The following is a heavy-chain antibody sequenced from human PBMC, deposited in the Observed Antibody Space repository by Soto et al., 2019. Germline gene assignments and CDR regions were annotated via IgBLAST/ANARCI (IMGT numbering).Heavy chain of an antibody. J-gene: IGHJ5*02. D-gene: IGHD3-22*01. CDR3: ARSANFYDSSGYSDETNWFDP. CDR1: GGSISSYY. Sequence: PSETLSLTCTVSGGSISSYYWSWIRQPPGKGLKWIGYIYYSGSTNYNPSLKSRINISVDTSKNQFSLKLSSVTAADTSVYYCARSANFYDSSGYSDETNWFDPWGQGTLVTVSS. CDR2: IYYSGST. V-gene: IGHV4-59*01.